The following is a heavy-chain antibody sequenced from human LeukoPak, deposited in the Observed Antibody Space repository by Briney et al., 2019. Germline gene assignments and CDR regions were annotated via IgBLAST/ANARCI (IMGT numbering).Heavy chain of an antibody. CDR2: VYYTGST. J-gene: IGHJ5*02. CDR1: GGSIGSYY. Sequence: SETLSLTCTVSGGSIGSYYCSWIRQPPGKGLEWIGYVYYTGSTSYNPSLKSRVTISVDTSKTQLSLKLSSMTAADTAVYYCAREGHCTTSGCYGPNWFDPWGQGTLVTVSS. V-gene: IGHV4-59*01. CDR3: AREGHCTTSGCYGPNWFDP. D-gene: IGHD2-8*01.